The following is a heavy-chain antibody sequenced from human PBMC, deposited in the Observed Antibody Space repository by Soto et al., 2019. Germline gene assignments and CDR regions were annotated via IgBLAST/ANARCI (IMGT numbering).Heavy chain of an antibody. J-gene: IGHJ4*02. D-gene: IGHD5-12*01. CDR1: GGSISSGGYS. CDR3: ARGYSGYDYKGYYFDY. Sequence: QLQLQESGSGLVEPSQTLSLTCAVSGGSISSGGYSWSWIRQPPGKGLEWIGYIYHSGSTYYNPSLKRRVTMSVDRSKNQFSLRMSSVTAADTAVYYCARGYSGYDYKGYYFDYWGQGTLVTVSS. V-gene: IGHV4-30-2*01. CDR2: IYHSGST.